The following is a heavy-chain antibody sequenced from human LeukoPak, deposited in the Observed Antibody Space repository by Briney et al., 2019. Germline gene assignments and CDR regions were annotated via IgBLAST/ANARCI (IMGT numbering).Heavy chain of an antibody. CDR1: GFTFSTFS. J-gene: IGHJ4*02. V-gene: IGHV3-48*01. Sequence: GGSLRLSCAASGFTFSTFSVNWVRQAPGKGLEWVSYISSNSYNIYHADSVKGRFTISRDNAENSLYLQMNSLRVEDTAVYYCARVFVGTADYWGQGTLVTVSS. CDR2: ISSNSYNI. CDR3: ARVFVGTADY. D-gene: IGHD6-13*01.